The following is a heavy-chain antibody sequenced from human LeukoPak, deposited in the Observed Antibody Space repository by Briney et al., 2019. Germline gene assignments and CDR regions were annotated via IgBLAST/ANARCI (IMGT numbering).Heavy chain of an antibody. Sequence: ASVKDSCKVSGYTLTELSMHWVRQAPGKGLEWMGGFDPEDGETIYAQKFQGRVTMTEDTSTDTAYMELSSLRSEDTAVYYCATAVFFAGGVRVTTYYFDYWGQGTLVTVSS. J-gene: IGHJ4*02. CDR3: ATAVFFAGGVRVTTYYFDY. CDR2: FDPEDGET. CDR1: GYTLTELS. D-gene: IGHD4-17*01. V-gene: IGHV1-24*01.